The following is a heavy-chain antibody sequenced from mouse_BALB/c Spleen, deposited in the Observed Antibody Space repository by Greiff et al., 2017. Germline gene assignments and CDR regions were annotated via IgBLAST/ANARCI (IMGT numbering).Heavy chain of an antibody. J-gene: IGHJ3*01. CDR2: ISNGGGST. CDR3: ARVAY. V-gene: IGHV5-12-2*01. CDR1: GFTFSSYT. Sequence: EVHLVESGGGLVQPGGSLKLSCAASGFTFSSYTMSWVRQTPEKRLEWVAYISNGGGSTYYPDTVKGRFTISRDNAKNTLYLQMSSLKSEDTAMYYCARVAYWGQGTLVTVSA.